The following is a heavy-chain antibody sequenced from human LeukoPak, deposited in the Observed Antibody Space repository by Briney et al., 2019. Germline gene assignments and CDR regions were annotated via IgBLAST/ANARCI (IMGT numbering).Heavy chain of an antibody. Sequence: GGSLRLSCVDSGFTFSVFWMGWVRQAPGKGLEWVATIKEDGSERYYVDSVKGRFTISRDNAKNSLYLQMNSLRGEDTAVYYCARVSGHSGSPWGQGTLVTVAS. CDR1: GFTFSVFW. V-gene: IGHV3-7*05. CDR3: ARVSGHSGSP. CDR2: IKEDGSER. D-gene: IGHD5-12*01. J-gene: IGHJ5*02.